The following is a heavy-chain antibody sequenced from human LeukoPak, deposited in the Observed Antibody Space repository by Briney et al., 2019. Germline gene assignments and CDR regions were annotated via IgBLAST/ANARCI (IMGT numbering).Heavy chain of an antibody. D-gene: IGHD6-13*01. Sequence: AASVKVSCKASGYTSTSYYMHWVRQAPGQGLEWMGIINPSGGSTSYAQKFQGRVTMTRDTSTSTVYMELSSLRSEDTAVYYCASSGIAAAGKWDFDYWGQGTLVTVSS. V-gene: IGHV1-46*01. CDR1: GYTSTSYY. CDR2: INPSGGST. CDR3: ASSGIAAAGKWDFDY. J-gene: IGHJ4*02.